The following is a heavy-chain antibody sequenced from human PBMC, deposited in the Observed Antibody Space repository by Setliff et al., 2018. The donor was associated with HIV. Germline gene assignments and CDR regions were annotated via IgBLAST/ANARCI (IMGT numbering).Heavy chain of an antibody. V-gene: IGHV1-2*02. CDR3: ARQDYYDSSGFYYYYMDV. CDR2: IDPNSGGT. CDR1: GYTFTGYY. Sequence: ASVKVSCQASGYTFTGYYMHWVRQAPGQGLEWMGWIDPNSGGTNYAQKFQGRVTMTRDTSISTAYMELSRLRSDDTAVYYCARQDYYDSSGFYYYYMDVWGKGTTVTVSS. D-gene: IGHD3-22*01. J-gene: IGHJ6*03.